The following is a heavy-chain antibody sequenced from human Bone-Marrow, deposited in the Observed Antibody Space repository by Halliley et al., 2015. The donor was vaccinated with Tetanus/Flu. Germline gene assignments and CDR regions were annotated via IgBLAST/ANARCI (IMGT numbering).Heavy chain of an antibody. Sequence: TLSLTCTVSGASISSYSWSWIRQPPGKGLEWIGYISDSGSTDYNPSLKSRVTLSVDTSKNQFSLKLRSVTAADTAVYYCASERGNDDFSIWLDPWGQGTLVTVSS. D-gene: IGHD4-4*01. CDR3: ASERGNDDFSIWLDP. V-gene: IGHV4-59*01. CDR1: GASISSYS. CDR2: ISDSGST. J-gene: IGHJ5*02.